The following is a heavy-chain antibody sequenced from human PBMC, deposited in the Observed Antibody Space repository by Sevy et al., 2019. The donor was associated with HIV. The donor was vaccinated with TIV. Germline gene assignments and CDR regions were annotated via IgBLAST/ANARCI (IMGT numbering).Heavy chain of an antibody. J-gene: IGHJ4*02. CDR2: IWSDGAYQ. Sequence: GSLRLSCAATGFTFSNYAMHWVRQAPGKGMEWVAIIWSDGAYQYHGDSVKGRFTISRDNSKNTLYLQMNNVRVEDMAVYYCARGGYYYDNAAYYALDSWGQGTLVTVSS. CDR3: ARGGYYYDNAAYYALDS. CDR1: GFTFSNYA. D-gene: IGHD3-22*01. V-gene: IGHV3-33*01.